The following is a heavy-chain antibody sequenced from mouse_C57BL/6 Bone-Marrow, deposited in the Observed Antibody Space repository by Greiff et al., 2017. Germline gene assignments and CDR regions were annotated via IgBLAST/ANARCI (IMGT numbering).Heavy chain of an antibody. CDR2: IYPRSGNT. Sequence: QVQLQQSGAELARPGASVKLSCKASGYTFTSSGISWVKQRTGQGLEWIGEIYPRSGNTYYNEKFKGKATLTPDKSSSTAYMELRSLTSEDSAVYFCARSRWLPYAYWGQGTLVTVSA. D-gene: IGHD2-2*01. V-gene: IGHV1-81*01. CDR1: GYTFTSSG. CDR3: ARSRWLPYAY. J-gene: IGHJ3*01.